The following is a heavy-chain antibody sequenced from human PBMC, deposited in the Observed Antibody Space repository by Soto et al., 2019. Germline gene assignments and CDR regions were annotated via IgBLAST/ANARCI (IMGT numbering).Heavy chain of an antibody. V-gene: IGHV1-69*13. Sequence: RASVKVSCKASGGTFSSYAISWVRQAPGQGFEWMGGIIPIFGTANNAQKFQGRVTITADESTSTAYMALSSLRSEDTAVYYCARDFFRSRPQYCSGGSCYEGFDPWGQGTLVTVSS. CDR1: GGTFSSYA. CDR2: IIPIFGTA. J-gene: IGHJ5*02. D-gene: IGHD2-15*01. CDR3: ARDFFRSRPQYCSGGSCYEGFDP.